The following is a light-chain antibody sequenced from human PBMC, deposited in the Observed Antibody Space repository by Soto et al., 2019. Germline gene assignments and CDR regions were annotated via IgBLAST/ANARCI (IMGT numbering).Light chain of an antibody. CDR2: GAS. CDR3: QQYGSSPPFT. J-gene: IGKJ3*01. V-gene: IGKV3-20*01. Sequence: EIVLTQSPGTLSLSPGERATLSCRASQSVSSSYLAWYQQKPGQAPRLLIYGASSRATGIPDRFRCSGSGTDFTLTISRLEPEDFAVYYCQQYGSSPPFTFGPGTKVDIK. CDR1: QSVSSSY.